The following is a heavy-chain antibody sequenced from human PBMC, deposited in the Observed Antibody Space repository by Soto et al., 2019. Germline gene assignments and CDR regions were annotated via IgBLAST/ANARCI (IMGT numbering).Heavy chain of an antibody. CDR2: IYYSGRN. V-gene: IGHV4-59*01. D-gene: IGHD6-19*01. CDR3: ARATAGKRNNWFDP. CDR1: GGSISSYY. Sequence: QVQLKESGPGLVKPSETLSLTCTVSGGSISSYYWSWIRQPPGKGLEWIGYIYYSGRNNYNPSLKSRVTIAVATSKNQFSLKLSSVTAADTAVYYCARATAGKRNNWFDPWGQGTLVTVSS. J-gene: IGHJ5*02.